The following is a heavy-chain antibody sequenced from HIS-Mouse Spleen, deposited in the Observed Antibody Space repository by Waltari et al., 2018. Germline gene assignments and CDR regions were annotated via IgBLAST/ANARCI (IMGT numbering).Heavy chain of an antibody. Sequence: QVQLVQPGDDVPNPGASSRVPCQELGYTFPGYHIHSVRQSPGQGLEWMGWINPNSGVTNYAQKFQGRVTMTRDTSISTAYMELSRLRSDDTAVYYCARTGALDAFDIWGQGTMVTVSS. D-gene: IGHD7-27*01. CDR2: INPNSGVT. V-gene: IGHV1-2*02. CDR3: ARTGALDAFDI. J-gene: IGHJ3*02. CDR1: GYTFPGYH.